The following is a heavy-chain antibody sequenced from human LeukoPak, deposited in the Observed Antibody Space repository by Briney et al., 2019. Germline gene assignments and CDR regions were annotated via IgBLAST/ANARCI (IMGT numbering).Heavy chain of an antibody. J-gene: IGHJ4*02. V-gene: IGHV4-59*01. CDR2: IYYSGST. D-gene: IGHD6-13*01. CDR3: AREVREYSSSWRFDY. Sequence: PSETLSLTCTVSGGSISSYYWSWIRRPPGKGLEWIGYIYYSGSTNYNPSLKSRVTISVDTSKNQFSLKLSSVTAADTAVYYCAREVREYSSSWRFDYWGQGTLVTVSS. CDR1: GGSISSYY.